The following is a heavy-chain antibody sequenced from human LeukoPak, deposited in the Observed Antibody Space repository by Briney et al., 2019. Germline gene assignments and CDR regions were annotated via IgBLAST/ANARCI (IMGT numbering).Heavy chain of an antibody. CDR2: IKQDASDI. Sequence: PGGSLRLSCVASGFVFSDYWVNWVRQAPGKGLEWVANIKQDASDIRYVDSVKGRFTISRDNAKNSLYLQLNSLRAEDTAVYYCAGGSGWLIDHWGQGTLVTVSS. D-gene: IGHD3-3*01. CDR1: GFVFSDYW. J-gene: IGHJ4*02. V-gene: IGHV3-7*01. CDR3: AGGSGWLIDH.